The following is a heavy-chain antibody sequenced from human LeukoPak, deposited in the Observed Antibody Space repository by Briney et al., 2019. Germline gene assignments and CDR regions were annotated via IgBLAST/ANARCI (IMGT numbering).Heavy chain of an antibody. CDR3: ARAGDIDAFDI. J-gene: IGHJ3*02. CDR2: ISSSSGYT. Sequence: GGSLRLSCAASGFTFSDYYMSWCRQAPGRGVQGVSGISSSSGYTNYAESVKGRFTISRDNAKNSLYLQMNSLRAEDTAVYYCARAGDIDAFDIWGQGTMLTVSS. CDR1: GFTFSDYY. D-gene: IGHD2-15*01. V-gene: IGHV3-11*06.